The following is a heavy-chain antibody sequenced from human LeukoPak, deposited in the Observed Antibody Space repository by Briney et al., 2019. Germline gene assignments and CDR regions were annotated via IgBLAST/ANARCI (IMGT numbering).Heavy chain of an antibody. CDR1: GFPFSSYG. J-gene: IGHJ6*02. CDR3: AQDSSSSNYYYGLYV. Sequence: GGSLTLPCAASGFPFSSYGMHWVRQAPGKGLEWVSYISYDGGNKYYADSVKGRFTISRDNSKKTLYLQMNSLRGDDTGMYFCAQDSSSSNYYYGLYVWGQGTTVTVSS. D-gene: IGHD6-13*01. V-gene: IGHV3-30*02. CDR2: ISYDGGNK.